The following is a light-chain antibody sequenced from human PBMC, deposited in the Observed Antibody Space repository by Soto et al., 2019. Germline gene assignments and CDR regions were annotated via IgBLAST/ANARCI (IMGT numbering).Light chain of an antibody. Sequence: EIVLTQTPGTLSLSPGERATLSCRASQTVNASYFAWYQHRPGQAPRLLIYGASTRAPGIPDRFSGGGSGTDFTLTISRLESEDFAVYYCQQYRSSPSRLTFGRGTKVEIK. J-gene: IGKJ4*01. V-gene: IGKV3-20*01. CDR2: GAS. CDR3: QQYRSSPSRLT. CDR1: QTVNASY.